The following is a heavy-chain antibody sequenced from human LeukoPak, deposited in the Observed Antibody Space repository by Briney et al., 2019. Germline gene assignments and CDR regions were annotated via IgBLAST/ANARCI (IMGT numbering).Heavy chain of an antibody. CDR3: ARNPSRSDTYFDL. CDR2: TNPSSRNR. CDR1: GYTLTDYE. Sequence: ASVKVSCKASGYTLTDYEINWVRQASGQGLEWMGWTNPSSRNRAYAPTFEGRVTMTTDTSTSTAYMELRSLTSEDTAVYYCARNPSRSDTYFDLWGQGTLVTVSS. D-gene: IGHD5-18*01. J-gene: IGHJ4*02. V-gene: IGHV1-8*01.